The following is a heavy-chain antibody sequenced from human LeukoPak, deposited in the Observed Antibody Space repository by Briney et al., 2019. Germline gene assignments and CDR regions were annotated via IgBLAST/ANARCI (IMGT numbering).Heavy chain of an antibody. V-gene: IGHV3-43*01. CDR1: GFTFYDYT. Sequence: TGGSLRLSCAASGFTFYDYTMHWARQAPGKGLEWVSLISWDGGSTYYADSVKGRFTISRDNSKNSLYLQMNSLRTEDTALYYCAKVTLRWELLRGAFDYWGQGTLVTVSS. J-gene: IGHJ4*02. D-gene: IGHD1-26*01. CDR2: ISWDGGST. CDR3: AKVTLRWELLRGAFDY.